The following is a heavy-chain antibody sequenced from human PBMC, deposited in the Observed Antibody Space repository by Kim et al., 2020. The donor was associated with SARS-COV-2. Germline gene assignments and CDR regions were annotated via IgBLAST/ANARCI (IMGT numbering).Heavy chain of an antibody. CDR2: ST. CDR3: ARSYSSGWDY. Sequence: STNYNPSLKSRVTISVDTSKNQFSLKLSSVTAADTAVYYCARSYSSGWDYWGQGTLVTVSS. V-gene: IGHV4-59*01. J-gene: IGHJ4*02. D-gene: IGHD6-19*01.